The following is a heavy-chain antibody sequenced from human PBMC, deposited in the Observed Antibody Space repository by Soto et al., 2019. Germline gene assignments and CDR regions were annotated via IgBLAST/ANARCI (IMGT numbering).Heavy chain of an antibody. CDR1: GFSFSNAW. J-gene: IGHJ4*02. D-gene: IGHD6-19*01. CDR2: IKSKNDGGKT. Sequence: PGGSLRLSCAASGFSFSNAWINWVRQVPGKGLEWVGRIKSKNDGGKTDFAAPVKSRFAISRDDSKNTFYLQMNSLKTEDTAVYYCTTTSRSGWSSWGQGALVTVSS. V-gene: IGHV3-15*07. CDR3: TTTSRSGWSS.